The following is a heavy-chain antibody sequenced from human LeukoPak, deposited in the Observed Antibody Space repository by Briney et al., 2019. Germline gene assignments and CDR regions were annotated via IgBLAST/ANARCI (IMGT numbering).Heavy chain of an antibody. D-gene: IGHD6-13*01. J-gene: IGHJ6*02. CDR2: ISGSGGST. CDR3: AKSNVAAADSYYYYYGMDV. CDR1: GFTFSSYA. Sequence: GGSLRLSCAASGFTFSSYAMSWVRQAPGKGLEWVSAISGSGGSTYYADSVKGRFTISRDNSKNTLYLQMNSLRAEDTAAYYCAKSNVAAADSYYYYYGMDVWGQGTTVTVSS. V-gene: IGHV3-23*01.